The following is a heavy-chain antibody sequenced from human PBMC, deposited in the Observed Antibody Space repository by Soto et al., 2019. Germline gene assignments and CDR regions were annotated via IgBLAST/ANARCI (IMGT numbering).Heavy chain of an antibody. D-gene: IGHD5-18*01. CDR3: ASPVVDTAMYWWFDP. CDR2: IIPIFGTA. V-gene: IGHV1-69*06. J-gene: IGHJ5*02. Sequence: QVQLVQSGAEVKKPGSSVKVSCKASGGTFSSYAISWVRQAPGQGREWMGGIIPIFGTANYAQKFQGRVTITADKSKVTAYMELGSLRSEDTAVYYCASPVVDTAMYWWFDPWGQGTLVTVSS. CDR1: GGTFSSYA.